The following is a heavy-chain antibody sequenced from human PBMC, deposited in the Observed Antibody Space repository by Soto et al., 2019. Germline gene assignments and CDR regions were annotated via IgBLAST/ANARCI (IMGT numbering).Heavy chain of an antibody. CDR1: GGSISSYY. J-gene: IGHJ6*03. CDR3: ASTYYDFWSGTRYYYMDV. Sequence: NPSETLSLTCTVSGGSISSYYWSWIRQPPGKGLEWIGYIYYSGSTNYNPSLKSRVTISVDTSKNQFSLKLSSVTAADTAVYYCASTYYDFWSGTRYYYMDVWGKGTTVTVSS. V-gene: IGHV4-59*08. CDR2: IYYSGST. D-gene: IGHD3-3*01.